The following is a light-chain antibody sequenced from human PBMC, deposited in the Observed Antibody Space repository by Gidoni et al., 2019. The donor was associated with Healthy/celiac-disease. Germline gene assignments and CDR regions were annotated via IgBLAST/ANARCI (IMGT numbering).Light chain of an antibody. Sequence: DIQMTQSPSSLSASVGDRVTITCRASQSISSYLNWYQQKPGKAPKLLIYAASSLQSGLPSRFSGSGSGTDFTLTISSLQPEDFATYYCQQSYSTPLTFGGGTKVEIK. V-gene: IGKV1-39*01. CDR1: QSISSY. CDR2: AAS. CDR3: QQSYSTPLT. J-gene: IGKJ4*01.